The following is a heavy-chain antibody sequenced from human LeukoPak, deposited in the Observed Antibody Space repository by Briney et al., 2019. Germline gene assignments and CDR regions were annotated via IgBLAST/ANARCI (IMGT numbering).Heavy chain of an antibody. J-gene: IGHJ4*02. V-gene: IGHV1-18*01. CDR3: AIGNSGSYYPNYFDY. CDR1: GYTFTGYG. D-gene: IGHD3-10*01. Sequence: GASVKVSCKASGYTFTGYGISWVRQAPGQGLEWMGWISAYNGNTNYAQKLQGRVTMTTDTSTSTAYMELRSLRSDDTAVYYCAIGNSGSYYPNYFDYWGQGTLVTVSS. CDR2: ISAYNGNT.